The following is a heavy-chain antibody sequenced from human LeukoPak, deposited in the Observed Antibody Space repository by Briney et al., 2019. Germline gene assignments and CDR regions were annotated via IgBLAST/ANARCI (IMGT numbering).Heavy chain of an antibody. CDR1: GFTFSTYA. V-gene: IGHV3-23*01. D-gene: IGHD2-21*01. Sequence: GGSLRLSCAASGFTFSTYAMNWVRQAPGKGLEWVSAISGSGGSTYYADSVKGRFTISRDNSKNTLYLQMNSLRAEDTAVYYCAIEFLRWGFDPWGQGTLVTVSS. CDR2: ISGSGGST. J-gene: IGHJ5*02. CDR3: AIEFLRWGFDP.